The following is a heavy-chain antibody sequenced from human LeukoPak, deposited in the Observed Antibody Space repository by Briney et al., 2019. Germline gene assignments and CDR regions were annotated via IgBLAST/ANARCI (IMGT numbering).Heavy chain of an antibody. J-gene: IGHJ4*02. CDR1: GYTFTSYG. CDR3: ARDFHSSGYYHYFHY. V-gene: IGHV1-18*01. Sequence: ASVKVSCKASGYTFTSYGISWVRQAPGQALEWMGWISGYNGNTNYAQKLQGRVTMTTDTSTNTAYMELRSLRSDDTAVYYCARDFHSSGYYHYFHYWGQGTLVTVSS. D-gene: IGHD3-22*01. CDR2: ISGYNGNT.